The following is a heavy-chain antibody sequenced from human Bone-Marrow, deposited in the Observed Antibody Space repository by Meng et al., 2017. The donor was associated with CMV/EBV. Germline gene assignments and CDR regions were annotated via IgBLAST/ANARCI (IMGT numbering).Heavy chain of an antibody. CDR3: AKRVSSVGAISD. Sequence: GESLKISCAASGFTFSSYAMSWVRQAPGKGLEWVSAMSGGVTSTYYADSVKGRFTISRDNSKNTLYLQMNSLRAEDTAVYYCAKRVSSVGAISDWGQGTLVTVSS. CDR1: GFTFSSYA. CDR2: MSGGVTST. V-gene: IGHV3-23*01. J-gene: IGHJ4*02. D-gene: IGHD1-26*01.